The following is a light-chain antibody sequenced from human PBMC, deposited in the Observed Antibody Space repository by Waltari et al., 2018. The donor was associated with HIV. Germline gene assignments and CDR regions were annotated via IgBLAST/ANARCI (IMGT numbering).Light chain of an antibody. Sequence: QAGLTQPPSVSKGMKQTATLTCTGNSNNFGNQGAAWQQQHQGHPPKLLSYRDNKRPSGISERFSASRSGNTASLTITGVQPEDEADYFCATWDISLSAVVFGGGTTLTVL. CDR2: RDN. CDR3: ATWDISLSAVV. V-gene: IGLV10-54*04. CDR1: SNNFGNQG. J-gene: IGLJ2*01.